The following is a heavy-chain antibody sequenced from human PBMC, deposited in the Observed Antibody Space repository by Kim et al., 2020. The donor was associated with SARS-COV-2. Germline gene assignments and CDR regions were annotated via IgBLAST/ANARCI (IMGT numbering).Heavy chain of an antibody. Sequence: SETLSLTCTVSGGSISSGGYYGSWIRQHPGKGLEWIGYIYYSGSTYYNPSLKSRVTISVDTSKNQFSLKLSSVTASDTPVYYCARGPMKNPVPLGYDYYYDMDVWGQGTTVTVS. CDR2: IYYSGST. CDR1: GGSISSGGYY. V-gene: IGHV4-31*03. J-gene: IGHJ6*02. CDR3: ARGPMKNPVPLGYDYYYDMDV.